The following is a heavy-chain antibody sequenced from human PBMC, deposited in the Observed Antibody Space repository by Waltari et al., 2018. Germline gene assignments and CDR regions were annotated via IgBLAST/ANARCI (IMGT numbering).Heavy chain of an antibody. CDR1: GFTFSDYG. Sequence: EVQLLESGGGLVQPGGSLRLYCAASGFTFSDYGMTWVRQAPGKGLEWVSGITGSGRGTYYADSVRGRFTISRDNSKNTLSLQMTSLRAEDSALYYCAKGSSFSPLIRGAHLYYYIDVWGKGTTVTVSS. CDR3: AKGSSFSPLIRGAHLYYYIDV. D-gene: IGHD1-26*01. CDR2: ITGSGRGT. J-gene: IGHJ6*03. V-gene: IGHV3-23*01.